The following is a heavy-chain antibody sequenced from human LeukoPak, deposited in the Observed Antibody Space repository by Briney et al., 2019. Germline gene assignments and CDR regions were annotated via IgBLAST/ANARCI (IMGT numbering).Heavy chain of an antibody. J-gene: IGHJ3*02. Sequence: ASVKVSCKASGGTFSSYAISWVRQAPGQGLEWMGRIIPILGIANYAQKFQGRVTITADKSTSTAYMELSSLRSEDTAVYYCATLGSIAAAGHDAFDIWGQGTMVTVSS. V-gene: IGHV1-69*04. D-gene: IGHD6-13*01. CDR1: GGTFSSYA. CDR3: ATLGSIAAAGHDAFDI. CDR2: IIPILGIA.